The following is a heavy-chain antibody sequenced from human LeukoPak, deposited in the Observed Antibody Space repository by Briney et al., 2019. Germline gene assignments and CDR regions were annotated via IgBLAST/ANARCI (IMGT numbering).Heavy chain of an antibody. D-gene: IGHD3-9*01. CDR3: ARDETYYDILTGYYNDFWCDY. Sequence: ASVKVSCKASGYTFTGYYMHWVRQAPGQGLEWMGWINPNSGGTNYAQKFQGRVTMTRDTSISTAYMELSRLRSDDPAVYYCARDETYYDILTGYYNDFWCDYWGQGTLVTVSS. CDR2: INPNSGGT. V-gene: IGHV1-2*02. J-gene: IGHJ4*02. CDR1: GYTFTGYY.